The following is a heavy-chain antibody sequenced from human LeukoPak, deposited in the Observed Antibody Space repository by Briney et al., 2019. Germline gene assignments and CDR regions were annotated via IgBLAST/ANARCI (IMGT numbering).Heavy chain of an antibody. CDR1: GYSFTSYW. CDR3: ARRRIAVAGFDP. J-gene: IGHJ5*02. D-gene: IGHD6-19*01. Sequence: LGESLKISCKGSGYSFTSYWSGWVPQMPGKGLEGMGIIYPGDSDTRYSPSFQDQVTISADKSISTAYMQWSSLKASDTAMYYCARRRIAVAGFDPWGQGTLVTVSS. V-gene: IGHV5-51*01. CDR2: IYPGDSDT.